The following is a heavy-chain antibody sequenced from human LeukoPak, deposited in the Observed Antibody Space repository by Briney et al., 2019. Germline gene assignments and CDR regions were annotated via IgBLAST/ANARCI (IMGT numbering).Heavy chain of an antibody. Sequence: SETLSLTCAVYGGSFSGYYWSWIRQPPGKGLEWIGEINHSGSTNYNPSLKSRVTISVDTSKNQFSLKLSSVTAADTAVYYCAGDIRVLGPRFRYFQHWGQGTLVTVSS. D-gene: IGHD3-16*01. V-gene: IGHV4-34*01. CDR2: INHSGST. CDR3: AGDIRVLGPRFRYFQH. J-gene: IGHJ1*01. CDR1: GGSFSGYY.